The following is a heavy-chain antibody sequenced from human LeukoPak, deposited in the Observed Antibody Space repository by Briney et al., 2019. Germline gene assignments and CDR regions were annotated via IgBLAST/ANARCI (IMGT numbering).Heavy chain of an antibody. V-gene: IGHV3-11*01. CDR3: AGPPEYGGFSY. CDR1: GFTFSDYY. Sequence: PGGSLRLSCAASGFTFSDYYMSWIRQAPGKGLEWLSYINDDGNIMFYADSVKGRFTVSRDNAKNTVYLQMNGLRVEDTAVYYCAGPPEYGGFSYWGQGSLVSVSS. D-gene: IGHD4-23*01. CDR2: INDDGNIM. J-gene: IGHJ4*02.